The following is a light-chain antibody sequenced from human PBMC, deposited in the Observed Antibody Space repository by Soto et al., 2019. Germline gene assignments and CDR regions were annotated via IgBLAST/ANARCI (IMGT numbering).Light chain of an antibody. CDR1: SSDIGAGSE. V-gene: IGLV1-40*01. J-gene: IGLJ1*01. CDR3: QSYDNSLSAYV. CDR2: GST. Sequence: SVLTQPPSLSGAPGQRVTISCTGSSSDIGAGSEVHWYQQLPGTAPKLLIFGSTNRPSGVPDRFSGSKSATSASLAITGLQAEDEADYYCQSYDNSLSAYVFGTGTKGTAL.